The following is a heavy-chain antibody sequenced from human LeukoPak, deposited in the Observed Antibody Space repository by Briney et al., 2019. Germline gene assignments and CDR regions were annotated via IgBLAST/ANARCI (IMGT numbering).Heavy chain of an antibody. Sequence: ASVKVSCKASGYTFTGYYMHWARQAPGQGLEWMGRINPNSGGTNYAQKFQGRVTMTRDTSISTAYMELSRLRSDDTAVYYCARGAKVLSDYFDYWGQGTLVTVSS. CDR3: ARGAKVLSDYFDY. CDR2: INPNSGGT. V-gene: IGHV1-2*06. J-gene: IGHJ4*02. D-gene: IGHD1-1*01. CDR1: GYTFTGYY.